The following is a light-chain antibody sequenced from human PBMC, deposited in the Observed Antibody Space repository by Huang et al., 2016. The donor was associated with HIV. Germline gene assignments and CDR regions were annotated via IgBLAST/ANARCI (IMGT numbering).Light chain of an antibody. V-gene: IGKV3-11*01. J-gene: IGKJ2*01. CDR3: QQRSAWPRT. CDR2: DAS. CDR1: QSIFNY. Sequence: EIVLTQSPATLSLSPGESATIFCRTRQSIFNYLDWYQQRPGQAPRLLIYDASNRATGCSARFSGSGSGTDFALTISNLEPEDFAVYYCQQRSAWPRTFGQGTKLEI.